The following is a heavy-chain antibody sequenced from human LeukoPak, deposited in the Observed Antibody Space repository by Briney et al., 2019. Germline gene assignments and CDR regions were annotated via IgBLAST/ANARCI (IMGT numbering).Heavy chain of an antibody. J-gene: IGHJ6*03. Sequence: PGRSLRLSCAASGFTFSDHVMHWVRQAPGKGLEWVAGTSYDGTNKYEADSVKGRFIISRDNSKNTLYLEMNSLRAEDTAVYYCAKDSSSYDWGYMDVWGKGTTVTISS. CDR2: TSYDGTNK. D-gene: IGHD3-22*01. CDR1: GFTFSDHV. CDR3: AKDSSSYDWGYMDV. V-gene: IGHV3-30*04.